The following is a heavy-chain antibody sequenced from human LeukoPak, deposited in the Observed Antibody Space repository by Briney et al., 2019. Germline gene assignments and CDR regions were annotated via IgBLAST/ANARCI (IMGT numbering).Heavy chain of an antibody. CDR3: ARSLMVVAAHFDY. D-gene: IGHD2-15*01. V-gene: IGHV1-46*01. Sequence: ASVKVSCKASGYTYTRYYMHWVRQAPAQGLECVGIINPSGGSTSYAQKFQGRVTMTRDTSTSTVYMELSSLRSEDTAVYYCARSLMVVAAHFDYWGQGTLVTVSS. CDR1: GYTYTRYY. CDR2: INPSGGST. J-gene: IGHJ4*02.